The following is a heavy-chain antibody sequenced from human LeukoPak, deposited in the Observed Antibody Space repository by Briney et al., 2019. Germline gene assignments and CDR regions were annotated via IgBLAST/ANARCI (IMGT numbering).Heavy chain of an antibody. J-gene: IGHJ4*02. CDR1: GFTLSSNY. D-gene: IGHD1-7*01. Sequence: PGGSLRLSCAASGFTLSSNYMSWVRQAPGKGLEWVSVIYSGGNTYYADSVKGRFTISRDNSKNTLYLQMNSLRAEDTAVYYCAKDRTGTKVFDYWGQGTLVTVSS. V-gene: IGHV3-66*01. CDR2: IYSGGNT. CDR3: AKDRTGTKVFDY.